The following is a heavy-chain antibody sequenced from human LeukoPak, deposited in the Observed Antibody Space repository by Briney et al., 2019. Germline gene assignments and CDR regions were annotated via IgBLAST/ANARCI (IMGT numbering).Heavy chain of an antibody. V-gene: IGHV3-23*01. Sequence: GGSLRLSCAASGFTFSSSAMSWVRQAPGKGLEWVSAISNNGGYTYYADSVQGRFTISRDNSKNTLCLQMNSLKAEDTAVYYCAKQLGYCSDGSCYFPYWGQGTLVTVSS. CDR3: AKQLGYCSDGSCYFPY. D-gene: IGHD2-15*01. CDR2: ISNNGGYT. J-gene: IGHJ4*02. CDR1: GFTFSSSA.